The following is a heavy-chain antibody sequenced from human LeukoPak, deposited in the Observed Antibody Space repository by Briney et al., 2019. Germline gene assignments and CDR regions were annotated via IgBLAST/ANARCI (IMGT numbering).Heavy chain of an antibody. CDR3: ARHSYYSDSSGFYYHFDY. D-gene: IGHD3-22*01. J-gene: IGHJ4*02. CDR2: IYHSGST. V-gene: IGHV4-38-2*01. CDR1: GYSISSGYY. Sequence: SETLSLTCAVSGYSISSGYYWGWIRQPPGKGLEWIGSIYHSGSTYYNPSLKSRVTISVDTSKNQFSLKLSSVTAADTAVYYCARHSYYSDSSGFYYHFDYWGQGTLVTVSS.